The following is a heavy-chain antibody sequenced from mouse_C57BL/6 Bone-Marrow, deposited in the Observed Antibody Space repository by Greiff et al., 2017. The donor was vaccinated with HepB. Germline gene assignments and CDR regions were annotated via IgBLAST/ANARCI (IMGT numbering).Heavy chain of an antibody. D-gene: IGHD2-4*01. CDR3: AIYYDSMDY. CDR2: IHPSDSDT. Sequence: QVHVKQPGAELVKPGASVKVSCKASGYTFTSYWMHWVKQRPGQGLEWIGRIHPSDSDTNYNQKFKGKATFTVDKSSSTAYMQLSSLTSEDSAVYYCAIYYDSMDYWGQGTSVTVSS. J-gene: IGHJ4*01. CDR1: GYTFTSYW. V-gene: IGHV1-74*01.